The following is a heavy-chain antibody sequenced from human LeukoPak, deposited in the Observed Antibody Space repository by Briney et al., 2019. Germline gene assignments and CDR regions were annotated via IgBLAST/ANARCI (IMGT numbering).Heavy chain of an antibody. D-gene: IGHD5-18*01. CDR2: INSDGSST. Sequence: GGYLRLSCAASGFTFSSYWMHWVRQAPGKGLVWVSRINSDGSSTSYVDSVKGRFTISRDNAKNTLYLQMNSLRAEDTAVYYCARHGELWSLDYWGQGTLVTVSS. CDR3: ARHGELWSLDY. CDR1: GFTFSSYW. V-gene: IGHV3-74*01. J-gene: IGHJ4*02.